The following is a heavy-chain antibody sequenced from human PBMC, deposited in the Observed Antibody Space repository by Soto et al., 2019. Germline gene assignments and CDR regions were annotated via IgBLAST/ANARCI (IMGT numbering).Heavy chain of an antibody. CDR3: ARGGDPDY. Sequence: SETLSLTCTVSGASISSGGYYWGWIRQPPGKGLEWIGSIYYSGSTYYNPSLKSRVTISVDTSKNQFSLKLSSVTAADTAVYYCARGGDPDYWGQGTLVTVPQ. D-gene: IGHD2-21*02. J-gene: IGHJ4*02. CDR1: GASISSGGYY. CDR2: IYYSGST. V-gene: IGHV4-39*01.